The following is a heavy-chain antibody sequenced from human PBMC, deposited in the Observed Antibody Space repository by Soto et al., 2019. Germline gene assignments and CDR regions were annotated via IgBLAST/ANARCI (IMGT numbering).Heavy chain of an antibody. CDR1: GYSFASHW. CDR3: ARYSGSYWHYLDF. Sequence: PGESLKISCKGSGYSFASHWVAWVRQMPEKGLEWIGTIYPGDSDTKYSSAFRGHVPISADTSVSTAYLQWISLEATDSAIYYCARYSGSYWHYLDFWGQGTLVTVSS. J-gene: IGHJ4*02. D-gene: IGHD1-26*01. V-gene: IGHV5-51*01. CDR2: IYPGDSDT.